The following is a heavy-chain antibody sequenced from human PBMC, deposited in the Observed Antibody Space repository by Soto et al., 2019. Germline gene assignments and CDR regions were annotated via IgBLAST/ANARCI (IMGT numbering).Heavy chain of an antibody. CDR1: GGSMSRGGQS. CDR3: ARAPPGPSRRWSV. CDR2: IYYTGST. Sequence: SETLSLPCAVSGGSMSRGGQSWSWIRQPPGKGLEWLGFIYYTGSTYYNPSLKSRVTLSVDRSKNQFSLNLTSVTAADTAMYFCARAPPGPSRRWSVWGRGTTVTVSS. V-gene: IGHV4-30-2*01. J-gene: IGHJ6*02. D-gene: IGHD3-3*01.